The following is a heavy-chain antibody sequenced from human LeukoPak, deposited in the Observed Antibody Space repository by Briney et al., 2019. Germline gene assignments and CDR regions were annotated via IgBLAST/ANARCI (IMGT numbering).Heavy chain of an antibody. J-gene: IGHJ5*02. CDR3: AGDIVVVPAAIA. D-gene: IGHD2-2*02. CDR2: ISSSGSTI. Sequence: GGSLRLSCAASGFTFSDYYMSWIRQAPGKGLEWVSYISSSGSTIYHADSVKGRFTISRDNAKNSLYLQMNSLRAEDTAVYYCAGDIVVVPAAIAWGQGTLVTVSS. CDR1: GFTFSDYY. V-gene: IGHV3-11*01.